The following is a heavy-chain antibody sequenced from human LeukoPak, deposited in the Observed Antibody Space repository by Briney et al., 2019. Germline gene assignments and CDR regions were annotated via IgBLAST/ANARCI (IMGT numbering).Heavy chain of an antibody. CDR3: AKVTAGATYYFDY. Sequence: GGSLRLSCAASGFTFSSYGMSWVRQAPGKGLEWVSAISGSGGSTYYADSVKGGFTISRENSKNTLYLQMNSLRAEDTAVYYCAKVTAGATYYFDYWGQGTLVTVSS. V-gene: IGHV3-23*01. CDR2: ISGSGGST. J-gene: IGHJ4*02. D-gene: IGHD1-26*01. CDR1: GFTFSSYG.